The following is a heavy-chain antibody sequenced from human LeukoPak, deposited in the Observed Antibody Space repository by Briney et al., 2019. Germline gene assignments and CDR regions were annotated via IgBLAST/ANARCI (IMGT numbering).Heavy chain of an antibody. V-gene: IGHV3-23*01. Sequence: GGSLRLSCAASGFTFRSYPMSWVRQAPGKGLEWVSTISGSGYSTDYADSARGRFTISRDNSKSTLYLEMNSLRAEDTAVYYCAKDRGHCINGVCHNYYYMDVWGKGTTVTVSS. J-gene: IGHJ6*03. CDR2: ISGSGYST. CDR3: AKDRGHCINGVCHNYYYMDV. CDR1: GFTFRSYP. D-gene: IGHD2-8*01.